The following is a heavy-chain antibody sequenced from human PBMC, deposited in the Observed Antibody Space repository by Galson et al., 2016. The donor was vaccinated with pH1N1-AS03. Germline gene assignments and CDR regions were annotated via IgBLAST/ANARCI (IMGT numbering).Heavy chain of an antibody. Sequence: LRLSCAASGFTFSGYWMSWVRQAPGKGLEWVAHIKQDGSEEYYVDSVKGRFTISRDNAKNSLYLQMNSLRAEDTAVYYCARVPYSYGMDVWGQGTTVTVSS. V-gene: IGHV3-7*01. CDR3: ARVPYSYGMDV. CDR2: IKQDGSEE. CDR1: GFTFSGYW. J-gene: IGHJ6*02.